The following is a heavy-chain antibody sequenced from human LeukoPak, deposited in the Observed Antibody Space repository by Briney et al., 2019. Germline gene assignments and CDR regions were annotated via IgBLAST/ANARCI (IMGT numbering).Heavy chain of an antibody. CDR1: GYTLTELS. J-gene: IGHJ3*02. D-gene: IGHD2-8*01. CDR3: ARENMVYAANTVISNAFDI. Sequence: GASVKVSCKVSGYTLTELSMHWVRQAPGKGLEWMGGFDPEDGETIYAQKFQGRVTITADKSTSTAYMELSSLRSEDTAVYYCARENMVYAANTVISNAFDIWGQGTMVTVSS. CDR2: FDPEDGET. V-gene: IGHV1-24*01.